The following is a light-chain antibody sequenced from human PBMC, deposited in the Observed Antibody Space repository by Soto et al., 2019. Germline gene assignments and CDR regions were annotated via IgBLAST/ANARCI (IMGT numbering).Light chain of an antibody. CDR2: GAS. J-gene: IGKJ4*01. V-gene: IGKV3-20*01. CDR1: QSVSSSY. CDR3: QQYGSSPGT. Sequence: IVLTQSPGTLSLSPGERATLSCRASQSVSSSYLAWYQQKPGQAPRLLIYGASSRATGIPDRFSGRGSGTDFTLTISRLEPEDFAVYYCQQYGSSPGTFGGGNKVEIK.